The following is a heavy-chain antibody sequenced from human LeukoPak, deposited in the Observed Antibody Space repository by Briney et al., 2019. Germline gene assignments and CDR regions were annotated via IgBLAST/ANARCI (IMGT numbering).Heavy chain of an antibody. CDR2: ISSSSSYI. D-gene: IGHD3-10*01. V-gene: IGHV3-21*01. Sequence: GGSLRLSCAASGFTFSSYSMNWVRPAPGKGLEWVSSISSSSSYIYYADSVKGRFTISRDNAENSLYLQMNSLRAEDTAVYYCARDPITMVRGSFDYWGQGTLVTVSS. J-gene: IGHJ4*02. CDR1: GFTFSSYS. CDR3: ARDPITMVRGSFDY.